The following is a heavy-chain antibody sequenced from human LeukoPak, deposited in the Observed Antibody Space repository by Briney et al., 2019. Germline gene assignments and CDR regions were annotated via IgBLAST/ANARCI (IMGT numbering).Heavy chain of an antibody. Sequence: SETLSLTCAVSGGSISSGGYSWSWIRQPPGKGLEWIGYIFYSGSTYYNPSLKSRLFISVDTSRNQFSLKLTSVTAADTAVYYCARDSAIFYGMDVWGQGTTVTVSS. V-gene: IGHV4-30-4*01. CDR1: GGSISSGGYS. D-gene: IGHD3-3*01. J-gene: IGHJ6*02. CDR3: ARDSAIFYGMDV. CDR2: IFYSGST.